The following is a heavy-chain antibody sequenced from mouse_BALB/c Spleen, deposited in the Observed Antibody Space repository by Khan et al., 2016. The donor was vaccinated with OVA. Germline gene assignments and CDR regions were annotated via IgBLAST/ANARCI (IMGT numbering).Heavy chain of an antibody. V-gene: IGHV5-6-5*01. Sequence: EVELVESGGGLVKPGGSLKLSCAASGFTFSNYTMSWVRQTPETRLEWVASISSGGFTYYPDSVMGRFTISRDNARNILYLQMSSLRSEDSAMFYCTKGLFLYYFDCWGQGTTLTVSS. D-gene: IGHD6-1*01. CDR3: TKGLFLYYFDC. CDR2: ISSGGFT. J-gene: IGHJ2*01. CDR1: GFTFSNYT.